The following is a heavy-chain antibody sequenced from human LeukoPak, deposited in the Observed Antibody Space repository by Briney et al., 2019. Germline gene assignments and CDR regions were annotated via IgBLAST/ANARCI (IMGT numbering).Heavy chain of an antibody. CDR2: IYYSGST. J-gene: IGHJ3*02. V-gene: IGHV4-39*07. CDR3: ARIPLRYFDWLLEANAFDI. CDR1: GGSISSSSYY. Sequence: PSETLSLTCTVSGGSISSSSYYWGWIRQPPGKGLEWIGSIYYSGSTNYNPSLKSRVTISVDTSKNQFSLKLSSVTAADTAVYYCARIPLRYFDWLLEANAFDIWGQGTMVTVSS. D-gene: IGHD3-9*01.